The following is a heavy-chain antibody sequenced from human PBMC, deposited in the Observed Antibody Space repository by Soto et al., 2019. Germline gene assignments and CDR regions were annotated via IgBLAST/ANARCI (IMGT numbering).Heavy chain of an antibody. D-gene: IGHD6-6*01. CDR3: ARDLRMSSSSPYYYYYGMDV. CDR2: IYYSGST. V-gene: IGHV4-31*03. J-gene: IGHJ6*02. Sequence: PSETLSLTCTVSGGSISSGGYYWSWIRQHPGNRLDWIGCIYYSGSTYYNPSLKSRVTISVDTSKNQFSLKLSSVTAADTAVYYCARDLRMSSSSPYYYYYGMDVWGQGTTVTVSS. CDR1: GGSISSGGYY.